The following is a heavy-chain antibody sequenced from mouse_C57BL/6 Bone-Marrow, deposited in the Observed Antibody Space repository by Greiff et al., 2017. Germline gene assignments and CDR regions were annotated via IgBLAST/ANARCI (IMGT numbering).Heavy chain of an antibody. CDR3: ATPYFDY. J-gene: IGHJ2*01. CDR1: GYSFTGYY. V-gene: IGHV1-42*01. Sequence: VQLQQSGPELVKPGASVKISCKASGYSFTGYYMNWVKQSPEKSLEWIGEINPSTGGTTYNQKFKAKATLTVDKSSSTAYMQLKSLTSEVSEVYYCATPYFDYWGQGTTLTVSS. CDR2: INPSTGGT.